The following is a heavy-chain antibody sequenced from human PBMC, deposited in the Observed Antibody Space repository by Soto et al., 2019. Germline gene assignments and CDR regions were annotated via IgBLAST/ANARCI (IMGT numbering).Heavy chain of an antibody. CDR3: ARVYCSGGTCTLDY. CDR2: TSYSTI. Sequence: EVQLVESGGGLVQPGGSLRLSCAAAGFTFNTYSMSWVRQAPGKGLEWVSYTSYSTIYYADSVRGRFTISRDNAKNSLYLQMSSLRDEDTAVYYCARVYCSGGTCTLDYWGQGTLVTVSS. D-gene: IGHD2-15*01. V-gene: IGHV3-48*02. J-gene: IGHJ4*02. CDR1: GFTFNTYS.